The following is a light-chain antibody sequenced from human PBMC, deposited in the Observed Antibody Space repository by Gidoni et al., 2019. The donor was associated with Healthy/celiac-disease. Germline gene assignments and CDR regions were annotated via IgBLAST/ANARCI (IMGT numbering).Light chain of an antibody. V-gene: IGKV3-20*01. Sequence: EIVLTQSPGTLSLSPGERATLSCRASQSVSSSYLAWYQPIPGQAPRLLIYGASSMATGIPDRVSGSGSGPDFTLTISRLEPEDFAVYYCQQYGSSPLFTFGPGTKVDIK. J-gene: IGKJ3*01. CDR1: QSVSSSY. CDR3: QQYGSSPLFT. CDR2: GAS.